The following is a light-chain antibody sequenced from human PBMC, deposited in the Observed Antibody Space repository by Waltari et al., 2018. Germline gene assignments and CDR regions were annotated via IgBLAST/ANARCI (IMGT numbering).Light chain of an antibody. CDR3: QQYNNWRPMT. V-gene: IGKV3-15*01. CDR1: QSVNNK. J-gene: IGKJ5*01. CDR2: DTS. Sequence: ETVMSQSPATLSVSPGERVILSCRAGQSVNNKLAWYQQKPGQAPRILIYDTSFRITGVPARFSGSGAGTEFTLTISSLQSEDFAIYFCQQYNNWRPMTFGQGTRLE.